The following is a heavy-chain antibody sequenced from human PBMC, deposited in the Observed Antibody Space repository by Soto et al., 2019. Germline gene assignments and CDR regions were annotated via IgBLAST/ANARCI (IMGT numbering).Heavy chain of an antibody. CDR2: INSDGSST. Sequence: PGGSLRLSCAASGFTFSSYWMHWVRQAPGKGLVWVSRINSDGSSTSYADSVKGRFTISRDNAKNTLYLQMNSLRAEDTAVYYCARDSLIAAQTYYDFWSGYYYGMDVWGQGTTVTVLL. J-gene: IGHJ6*02. CDR1: GFTFSSYW. V-gene: IGHV3-74*01. CDR3: ARDSLIAAQTYYDFWSGYYYGMDV. D-gene: IGHD3-3*01.